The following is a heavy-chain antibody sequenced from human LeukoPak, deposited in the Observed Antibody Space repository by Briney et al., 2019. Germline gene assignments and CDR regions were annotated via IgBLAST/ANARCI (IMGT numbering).Heavy chain of an antibody. CDR2: ISSGGSTI. Sequence: GGSLRLSCAASGFTFSDYYMSWIRQAPGKGLEWVSHISSGGSTIYGADSVKGRFTISRDNAKSSLYLQMDSLRAEDTAVYYCARARATRWYFDLWGRGTLVTVSS. V-gene: IGHV3-11*04. D-gene: IGHD2-15*01. J-gene: IGHJ2*01. CDR3: ARARATRWYFDL. CDR1: GFTFSDYY.